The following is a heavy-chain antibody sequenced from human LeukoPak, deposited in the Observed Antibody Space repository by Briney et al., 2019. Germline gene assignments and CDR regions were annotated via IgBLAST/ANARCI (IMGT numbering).Heavy chain of an antibody. CDR2: INHSGST. J-gene: IGHJ5*02. D-gene: IGHD3-22*01. CDR1: GESFSGYY. CDR3: ARPGSSYYYDSSGYYSRWFDP. Sequence: SETLSLTCAVYGESFSGYYWSWIRQPPGKGLEWIGEINHSGSTNYNPSLKSRVTISVDTSKNQFSLKLSSVTAADTAVYYCARPGSSYYYDSSGYYSRWFDPWGQGTLVTVSS. V-gene: IGHV4-34*01.